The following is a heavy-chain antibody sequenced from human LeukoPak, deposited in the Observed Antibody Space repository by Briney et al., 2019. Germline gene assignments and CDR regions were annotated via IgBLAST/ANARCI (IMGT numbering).Heavy chain of an antibody. J-gene: IGHJ4*02. Sequence: SVKVSCKASGGTFSSYAISWVRQAPGQGLEWMGGIIPIFGTANYAQKFQGRVTITTDESTSTAYMELSSLRSEDTAVYYCARDLFSGSYYGDYWGQGTLVTVSS. CDR3: ARDLFSGSYYGDY. V-gene: IGHV1-69*05. CDR2: IIPIFGTA. D-gene: IGHD1-26*01. CDR1: GGTFSSYA.